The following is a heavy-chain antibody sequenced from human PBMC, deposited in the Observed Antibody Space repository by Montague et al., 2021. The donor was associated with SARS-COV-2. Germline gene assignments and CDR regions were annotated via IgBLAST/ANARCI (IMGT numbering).Heavy chain of an antibody. CDR2: INHSGST. Sequence: SETLSLTCAVYGGSFSGYYWSWICQPPGKGLERIGEINHSGSTNYNPSPKSRVTISVDTSKNQFSLKLSSVTAADTAVYYCTRGDLRYSSSWYLDYWAREPWSPSPQ. CDR1: GGSFSGYY. CDR3: TRGDLRYSSSWYLDY. J-gene: IGHJ4*02. D-gene: IGHD6-13*01. V-gene: IGHV4-34*01.